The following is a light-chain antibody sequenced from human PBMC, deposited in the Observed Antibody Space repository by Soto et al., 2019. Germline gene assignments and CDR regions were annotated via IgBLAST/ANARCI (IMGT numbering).Light chain of an antibody. CDR1: QGIAHY. J-gene: IGKJ5*01. CDR3: QQLNSYPLT. Sequence: IQLTQSPSSLSASVGDRVTITCRASQGIAHYLAWYQQKPGKAPNLLIYTASTLQSGVPSRFSGSGSGTDFTLTISSLQPEDFATYFCQQLNSYPLTFGQGTRLEL. V-gene: IGKV1-9*01. CDR2: TAS.